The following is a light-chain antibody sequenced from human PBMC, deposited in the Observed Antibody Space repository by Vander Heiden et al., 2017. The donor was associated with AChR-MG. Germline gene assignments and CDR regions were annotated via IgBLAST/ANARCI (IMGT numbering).Light chain of an antibody. CDR2: KAS. CDR1: QNIRNW. V-gene: IGKV1-5*03. CDR3: QQYFIYPRT. Sequence: DIVMTQSSPTLSASVGDRVTLICRASQNIRNWVAWYQQKPGKAPILLISKASRLESGVPARFSGSGSGAEFTLTISSLQPDDFATYYCQQYFIYPRTFGQGTKLEI. J-gene: IGKJ2*01.